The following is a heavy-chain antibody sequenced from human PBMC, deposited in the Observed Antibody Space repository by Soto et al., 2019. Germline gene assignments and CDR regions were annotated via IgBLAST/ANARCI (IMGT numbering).Heavy chain of an antibody. V-gene: IGHV4-61*01. J-gene: IGHJ5*02. CDR3: ARGRNFDWFDP. Sequence: PSETLSLTCTVSGGSVSSGSYYWSWIRQPPGKGLEWLGYIYYSGSTNYNPSLKSRVTISVDTSKNQFSLKLSSVTAADTAVYYCARGRNFDWFDPWGQGTLVTVSS. CDR1: GGSVSSGSYY. CDR2: IYYSGST.